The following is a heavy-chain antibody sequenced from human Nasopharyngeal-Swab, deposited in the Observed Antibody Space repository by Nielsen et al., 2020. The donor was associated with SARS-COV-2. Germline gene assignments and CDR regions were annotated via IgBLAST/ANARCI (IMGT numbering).Heavy chain of an antibody. CDR1: GYSFSNYW. V-gene: IGHV5-51*01. CDR3: ARHPGFWTGYYFDS. CDR2: IHPADSDT. Sequence: GGSLRLSCKGSGYSFSNYWIAWVRQMPGKGLDWMGIIHPADSDTRYSPSFQGQVTISVDESINTAYLQWSSLKASDTAMHYCARHPGFWTGYYFDSWGQGTLVTVSS. D-gene: IGHD3/OR15-3a*01. J-gene: IGHJ5*01.